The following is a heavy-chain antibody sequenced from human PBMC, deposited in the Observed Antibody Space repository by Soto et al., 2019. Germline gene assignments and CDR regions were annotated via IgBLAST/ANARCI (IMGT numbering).Heavy chain of an antibody. V-gene: IGHV3-30-3*01. J-gene: IGHJ4*02. CDR2: ISYDGSNK. CDR1: GFTFSSYA. D-gene: IGHD3-3*01. CDR3: ARAPRYDFWSGYETDY. Sequence: GGSLRLSCAASGFTFSSYAMHWVPQAPGKGLEWVAVISYDGSNKYYADSVKGRFTISRDNSKNTLYLQMNSLRAEDTAVYYCARAPRYDFWSGYETDYWGQGTLVTVSS.